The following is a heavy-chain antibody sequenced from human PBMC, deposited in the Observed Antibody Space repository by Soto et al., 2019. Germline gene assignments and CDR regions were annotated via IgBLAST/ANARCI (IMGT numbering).Heavy chain of an antibody. V-gene: IGHV4-31*03. CDR1: GGSISIGGYY. J-gene: IGHJ6*02. CDR3: ARGNQALYYDYGMDV. Sequence: SETLSLTCTVSGGSISIGGYYLSWIRQHPGKGLEWIGYIYYSGSTYYNPSLKSRVTISVDTSKNQFSLKLSSVTAADTAVYYCARGNQALYYDYGMDVSGQGTTVTVSS. CDR2: IYYSGST.